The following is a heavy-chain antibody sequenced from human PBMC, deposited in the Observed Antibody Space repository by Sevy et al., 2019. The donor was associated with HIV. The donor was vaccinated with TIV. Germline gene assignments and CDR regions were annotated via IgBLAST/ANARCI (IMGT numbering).Heavy chain of an antibody. J-gene: IGHJ6*02. D-gene: IGHD3-10*01. CDR2: IRSNTFGATT. CDR3: ARVRGTISPYYYFGMDV. CDR1: GFTFGDYA. Sequence: GGSLRLSCTASGFTFGDYAMNWLRQAPGKGLEWVGLIRSNTFGATTEYAASVKGRFTIARDDSKSIAYLQMNSLKTEDTAVYFCARVRGTISPYYYFGMDVWGQGTTVTVSS. V-gene: IGHV3-49*03.